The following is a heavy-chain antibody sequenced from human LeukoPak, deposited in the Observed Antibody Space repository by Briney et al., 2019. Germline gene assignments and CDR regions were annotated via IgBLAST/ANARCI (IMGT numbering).Heavy chain of an antibody. V-gene: IGHV4-59*08. J-gene: IGHJ4*02. CDR3: ARNPFGYCSGGSCSRDFDF. CDR2: IYYSGST. Sequence: PSETLSLTCTVSGGSISSYYWSWIRQPPGKGLEWIGYIYYSGSTYYNPSLNGRVTISIDTSKSQLSLKLSSVTAADTAVYYCARNPFGYCSGGSCSRDFDFWDQGTLVTVSS. CDR1: GGSISSYY. D-gene: IGHD2-15*01.